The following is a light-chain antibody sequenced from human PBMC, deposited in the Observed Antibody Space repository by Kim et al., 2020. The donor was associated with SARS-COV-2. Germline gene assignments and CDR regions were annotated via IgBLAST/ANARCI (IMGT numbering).Light chain of an antibody. CDR2: SDN. Sequence: AASKTGTLPCGGDNIGRRYSVHWYQPEPGQAPVVVMYSDNDRPSGIPERFSGSNSGSTATLTISRVEVGDEADYYCQVWDRNSDMVFGGGTQLTDL. V-gene: IGLV3-21*04. CDR3: QVWDRNSDMV. J-gene: IGLJ2*01. CDR1: NIGRRYS.